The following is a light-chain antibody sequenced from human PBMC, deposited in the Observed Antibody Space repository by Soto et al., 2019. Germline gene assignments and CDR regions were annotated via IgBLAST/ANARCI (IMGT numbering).Light chain of an antibody. Sequence: AIQMTQSPSSLSASVGDRVTITCRASQGIRDDVGWYQQRPGEDPRLLIYGTSNLQSGVPSRFSGSGSGTDFTLTISSLQPEDFATYYCLQDYDYPRTFGQGTKVEIK. CDR1: QGIRDD. CDR3: LQDYDYPRT. CDR2: GTS. V-gene: IGKV1-6*01. J-gene: IGKJ1*01.